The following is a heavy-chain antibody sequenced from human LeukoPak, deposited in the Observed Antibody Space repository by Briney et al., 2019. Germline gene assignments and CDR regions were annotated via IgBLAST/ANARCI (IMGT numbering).Heavy chain of an antibody. V-gene: IGHV2-5*02. J-gene: IGHJ4*02. CDR2: FNWDDDK. CDR3: AHSIYDYVWGSYRFDY. CDR1: GFSLSTSEVG. D-gene: IGHD3-16*02. Sequence: ESGPTLVKPNQTLTRTCSSSGFSLSTSEVGVGWIRQPPGKALEWLAPFNWDDDKRYSPSLKTHLTITEDNSKNQVALTMTNMDPVDTATYYCAHSIYDYVWGSYRFDYWGQGTLVTVSS.